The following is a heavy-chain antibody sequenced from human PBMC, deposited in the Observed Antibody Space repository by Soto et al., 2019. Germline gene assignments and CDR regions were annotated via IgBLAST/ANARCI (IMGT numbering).Heavy chain of an antibody. D-gene: IGHD3-10*02. V-gene: IGHV3-30*04. CDR1: GFTFSRFS. J-gene: IGHJ6*02. CDR3: ARDHGMFLSYYYYGMDV. CDR2: ISYDGKNK. Sequence: QVQLVESGGGVVQPGRSLRLSCAASGFTFSRFSMHWVRQAPGKGLAWVAVISYDGKNKHFAESVKGRFSVSRDDSKNTIYLEMNNLRGDDSAVYYCARDHGMFLSYYYYGMDVWGQGTTVTVSS.